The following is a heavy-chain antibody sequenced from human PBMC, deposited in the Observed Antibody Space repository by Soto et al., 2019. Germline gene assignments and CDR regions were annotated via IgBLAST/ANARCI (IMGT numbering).Heavy chain of an antibody. D-gene: IGHD1-26*01. CDR3: ARHFGIEWELRGFFQP. V-gene: IGHV1-46*01. Sequence: ASVKVSCKASGYTFTSYFIHWVRQAPGHGLEWMGIINTTGGTTSYAQNFRGRITMTRDQSKSTVDMEVGSLRSEDTAIYYCARHFGIEWELRGFFQPWGQGTLVTVSS. J-gene: IGHJ1*01. CDR2: INTTGGTT. CDR1: GYTFTSYF.